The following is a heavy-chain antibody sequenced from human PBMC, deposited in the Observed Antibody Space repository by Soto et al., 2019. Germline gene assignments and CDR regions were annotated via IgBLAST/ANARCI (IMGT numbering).Heavy chain of an antibody. CDR2: IWYDGSNK. CDR1: GFTFSSYG. CDR3: ARDGYCSGSYYGY. D-gene: IGHD3-10*01. Sequence: QVQLVESGGGVVQPGRSLRLSCAASGFTFSSYGMHWVRQAPGKGLDWVAVIWYDGSNKYYADSVKVRFTISRDNSKNTLYLQMNSLRAEDTAVYYCARDGYCSGSYYGYWVQGTLVTVSS. J-gene: IGHJ4*02. V-gene: IGHV3-33*01.